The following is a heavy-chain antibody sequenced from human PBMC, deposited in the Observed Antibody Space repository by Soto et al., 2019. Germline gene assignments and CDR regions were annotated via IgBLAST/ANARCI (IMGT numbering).Heavy chain of an antibody. CDR2: ISYDGSNK. CDR3: AKEVWSGPMDV. CDR1: GSTFSSYG. J-gene: IGHJ6*02. V-gene: IGHV3-30*18. Sequence: QVPLVESGGGVVQPGRSLRLSCAASGSTFSSYGMHWVRQAPGKGLEWVAVISYDGSNKNYADSVKGRFTISRDNSKNTQYLQMNSLRAEDTAVYYCAKEVWSGPMDVWGQGTTVTVSS. D-gene: IGHD3-3*01.